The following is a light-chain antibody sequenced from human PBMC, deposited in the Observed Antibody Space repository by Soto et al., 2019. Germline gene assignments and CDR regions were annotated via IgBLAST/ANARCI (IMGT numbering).Light chain of an antibody. CDR3: SSNVGSNIVV. CDR2: EVS. V-gene: IGLV2-8*01. CDR1: SSDVGGNNY. Sequence: QSVLTQPPSASGSPGQSVTISCTGTSSDVGGNNYVSWFQQHPGEAPKIIIYEVSKRPSGVPDRVSGSKSGNTASLTVSGLQAEDEAEYYCSSNVGSNIVVFGGGTKVTVL. J-gene: IGLJ2*01.